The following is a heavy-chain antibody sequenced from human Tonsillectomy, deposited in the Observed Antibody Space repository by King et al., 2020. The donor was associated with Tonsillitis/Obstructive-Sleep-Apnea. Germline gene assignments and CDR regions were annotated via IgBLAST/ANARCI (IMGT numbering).Heavy chain of an antibody. CDR3: AREVVPIAAAGHWYFDL. J-gene: IGHJ2*01. CDR2: INTNTGNP. V-gene: IGHV7-4-1*02. Sequence: QLVQSGSELKKPGASVKVSCKASGYTFTSYAINWVRQAPGHALEWMGWINTNTGNPTYAQGFTGRFVFSLDTSVSTAYLQITSLRAEDTAVYYCAREVVPIAAAGHWYFDLWGRGTLVTVSS. D-gene: IGHD6-13*01. CDR1: GYTFTSYA.